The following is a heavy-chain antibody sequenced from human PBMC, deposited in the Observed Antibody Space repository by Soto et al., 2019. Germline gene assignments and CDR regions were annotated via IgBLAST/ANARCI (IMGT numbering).Heavy chain of an antibody. J-gene: IGHJ4*02. V-gene: IGHV4-39*01. D-gene: IGHD3-16*02. CDR3: ARGSYDYVWGSSRYTGFSEGYYFDS. CDR2: IYYNGIT. CDR1: GGSIGSGDYY. Sequence: PSETLSLTCSVSGGSIGSGDYYWAWIRQPPGKGLEWIGSIYYNGITYYNPSLKSRVTISVDTSKSQFSLKLNSVTAADATLYYCARGSYDYVWGSSRYTGFSEGYYFDSWGQGTLVTVSS.